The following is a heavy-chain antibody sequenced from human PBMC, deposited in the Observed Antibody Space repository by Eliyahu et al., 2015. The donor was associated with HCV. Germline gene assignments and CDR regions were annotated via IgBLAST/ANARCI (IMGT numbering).Heavy chain of an antibody. CDR3: VKGYMATILDYFDF. Sequence: EVQLLESGGGLVQPGGSLRLSCIASGFPFSSHAMGWVRQGPGKGLEWVSGILGSGSRSDYADSVKGRFTISRDNSKNTLYLQMKGLRAEDTAIYYCVKGYMATILDYFDFWGQGDLVTVST. CDR1: GFPFSSHA. V-gene: IGHV3-23*01. J-gene: IGHJ4*02. CDR2: ILGSGSRS. D-gene: IGHD5-24*01.